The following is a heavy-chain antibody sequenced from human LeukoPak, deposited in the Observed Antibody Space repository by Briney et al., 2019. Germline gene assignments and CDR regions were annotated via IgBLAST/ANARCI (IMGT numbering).Heavy chain of an antibody. CDR1: GGSISSYY. V-gene: IGHV4-59*08. Sequence: PSETLSLTCTVSGGSISSYYWSWIRQPPGKGLEWIGYIYYSGSTNYNPSLKSRVTISVDTSKNQLSLKLSSVTAADTAVYYCARGTGVDGYKHFDYWGQGILVTVSS. CDR2: IYYSGST. J-gene: IGHJ4*02. CDR3: ARGTGVDGYKHFDY. D-gene: IGHD5-24*01.